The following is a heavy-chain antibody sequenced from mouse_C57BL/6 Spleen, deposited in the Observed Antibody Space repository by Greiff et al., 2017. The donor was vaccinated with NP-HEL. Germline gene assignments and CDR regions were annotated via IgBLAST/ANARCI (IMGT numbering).Heavy chain of an antibody. CDR2: IWSGGST. D-gene: IGHD1-1*01. V-gene: IGHV2-2*01. CDR1: GFSLTSYG. CDR3: ARTLDYYGSSPYAMDY. Sequence: VKLQESGPGLVQPSQSLSITCTVSGFSLTSYGVHWVRQSPGKGLEWLGVIWSGGSTDYNAAFISRLSISKDNSKSQVFFKMNSLQADDTAIYYCARTLDYYGSSPYAMDYWGQGTSVTVSS. J-gene: IGHJ4*01.